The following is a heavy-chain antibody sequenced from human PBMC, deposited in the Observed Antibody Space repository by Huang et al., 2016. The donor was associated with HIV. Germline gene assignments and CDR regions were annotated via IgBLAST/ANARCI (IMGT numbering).Heavy chain of an antibody. CDR1: TFRFGASW. J-gene: IGHJ6*02. CDR3: ATKTAAMDI. V-gene: IGHV3-7*01. D-gene: IGHD1-7*01. Sequence: VESGGRLVQPGGSIRLSCVGSTFRFGASWMRWVRQSPGKGLEWVANIKQDESEKYYVDSVKGRFNISRDNAKKVLFLEMNNVRVEDTATYYCATKTAAMDIWGQGTTVTVS. CDR2: IKQDESEK.